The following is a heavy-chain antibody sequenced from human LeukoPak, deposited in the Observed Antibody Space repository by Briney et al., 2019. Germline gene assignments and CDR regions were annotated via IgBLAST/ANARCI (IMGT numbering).Heavy chain of an antibody. CDR2: MNPNSGNT. CDR3: ARGLSFGELTPDC. V-gene: IGHV1-8*01. D-gene: IGHD3-10*01. CDR1: GYTFTSYD. Sequence: ASVKVSCKASGYTFTSYDIHWVRQASGQGLEWMGWMNPNSGNTGHAQKFQGRVTMTRDTSINTAYMELSSLRSDDTAVYYCARGLSFGELTPDCWGQGTLVTVSS. J-gene: IGHJ4*02.